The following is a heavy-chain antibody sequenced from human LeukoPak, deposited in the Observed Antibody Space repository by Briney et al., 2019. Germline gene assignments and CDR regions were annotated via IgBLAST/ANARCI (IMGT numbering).Heavy chain of an antibody. D-gene: IGHD4-17*01. V-gene: IGHV3-21*01. CDR2: ISSISYI. CDR1: GFTFRSYS. Sequence: GGSLRLSCAASGFTFRSYSMNWVRQAPGKGLEWVPSISSISYIYYAELVKGRFTISRDTAKNSLYLEMNSLRAEDTAVYYCARDQYGDYALDYWGQGTLVTVSS. CDR3: ARDQYGDYALDY. J-gene: IGHJ4*02.